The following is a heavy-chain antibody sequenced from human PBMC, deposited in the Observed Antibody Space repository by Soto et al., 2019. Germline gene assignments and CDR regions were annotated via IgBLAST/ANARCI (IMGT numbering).Heavy chain of an antibody. Sequence: QVQLVQSGAEVKKPGASVKVSCKASGYTLTRYCIHWVRQAPGQGLEWMGIINPNSGSTSYAQKFQDRVTRTRDTSTSTVYMELSSLRSEDTAVYYCARDIVVAPTARGWFDPWGQGTLVTVSS. J-gene: IGHJ5*02. V-gene: IGHV1-46*01. CDR2: INPNSGST. CDR1: GYTLTRYC. CDR3: ARDIVVAPTARGWFDP. D-gene: IGHD2-2*01.